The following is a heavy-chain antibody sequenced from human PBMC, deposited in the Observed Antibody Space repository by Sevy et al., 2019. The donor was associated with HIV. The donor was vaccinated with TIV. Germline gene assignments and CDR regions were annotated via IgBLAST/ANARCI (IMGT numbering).Heavy chain of an antibody. CDR1: GFTFSSYS. CDR2: ISSSSHTI. Sequence: GGSLRISCAASGFTFSSYSMNWVRQAPGKGLEWVSYISSSSHTIYYADSVKGRFTISRDNAENSLYLQMNSLRDEDTAVYYCAAMVRENRGQGTLVTVSS. J-gene: IGHJ4*02. V-gene: IGHV3-48*02. D-gene: IGHD3-10*01. CDR3: AAMVREN.